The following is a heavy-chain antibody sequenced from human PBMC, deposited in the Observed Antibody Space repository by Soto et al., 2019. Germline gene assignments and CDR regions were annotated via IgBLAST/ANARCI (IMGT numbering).Heavy chain of an antibody. CDR3: ARLYYDFWSGSYYGMDV. Sequence: PSETLSLTCPVSGGSISSYYWSWIRQPPGKGLEWIGYIYYSGSTNYNPSLKSRVTISVDTSKNQFSLKLSSVTAADTAVYYCARLYYDFWSGSYYGMDVWGQGTTVTVSS. J-gene: IGHJ6*02. D-gene: IGHD3-3*01. V-gene: IGHV4-59*01. CDR1: GGSISSYY. CDR2: IYYSGST.